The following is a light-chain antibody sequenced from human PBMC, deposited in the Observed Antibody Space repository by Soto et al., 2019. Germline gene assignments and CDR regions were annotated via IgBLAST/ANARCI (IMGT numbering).Light chain of an antibody. CDR3: CSYAGSSTFAV. V-gene: IGLV2-23*02. CDR2: EVS. CDR1: SSDVGSYNL. Sequence: QSALTQPASVSGSPGQSITISCTGTSSDVGSYNLVSWYQQHPGKAPKLMIYEVSKRPSGVSNRFSGSKSGNTASLTISGLQAGDEADYFCCSYAGSSTFAVFGGGTQLTVL. J-gene: IGLJ7*01.